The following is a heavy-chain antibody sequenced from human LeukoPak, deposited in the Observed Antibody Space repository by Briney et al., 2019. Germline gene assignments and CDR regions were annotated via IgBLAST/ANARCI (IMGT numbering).Heavy chain of an antibody. V-gene: IGHV3-7*01. CDR1: GFILSNYW. Sequence: PGGSLRLFCAAGGFILSNYWMIWARQATGKGGEGVANIKKCGSEKFYVDCVEGGFTISRDNAKNSLYLQMNSLRAEDTAVYYCAKDAETYDWSGGYFDYWGQGTLVTVSA. J-gene: IGHJ4*02. D-gene: IGHD3-3*01. CDR3: AKDAETYDWSGGYFDY. CDR2: IKKCGSEK.